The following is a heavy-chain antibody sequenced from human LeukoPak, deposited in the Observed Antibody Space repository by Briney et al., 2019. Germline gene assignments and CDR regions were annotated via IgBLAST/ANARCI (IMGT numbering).Heavy chain of an antibody. CDR1: GFTFSTYG. CDR2: ISSSSSSI. D-gene: IGHD1-26*01. J-gene: IGHJ5*02. V-gene: IGHV3-21*01. CDR3: ASAPLGSTRP. Sequence: GGSLRLSCAASGFTFSTYGMNWVRQAPGKGLEWVSSISSSSSSINYADSLKGRFTISRDNAKNSLYLQMNSLRAEDTAVYYCASAPLGSTRPWGQGTLVTVSS.